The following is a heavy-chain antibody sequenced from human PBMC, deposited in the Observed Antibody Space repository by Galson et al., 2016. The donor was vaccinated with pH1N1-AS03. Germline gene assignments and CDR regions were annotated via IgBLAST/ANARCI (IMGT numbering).Heavy chain of an antibody. D-gene: IGHD1-1*01. V-gene: IGHV4-39*07. Sequence: SETLSLTCSVSGDSISNYNYYWGWIRQSPGRGLEWIGTIYYTGSTYYNPSPKSRVRISIDESNNQFSLDLNSVTAADTALYYCVMDTTTWMRFDYWGQGVLVIVSS. CDR3: VMDTTTWMRFDY. J-gene: IGHJ4*02. CDR2: IYYTGST. CDR1: GDSISNYNYY.